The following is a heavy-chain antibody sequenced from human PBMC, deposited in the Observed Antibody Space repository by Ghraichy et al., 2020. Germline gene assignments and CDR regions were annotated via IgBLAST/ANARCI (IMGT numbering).Heavy chain of an antibody. Sequence: GGSLRLSCVASGFSFSNYAMSWVRQAPGKGLEWVSYVSGSGITTYYADSVKGRFSISRDNSRNTLYLHMSSQRAEDTALYYCVKEYDRGSMDVWGQGTTVTVSS. CDR2: VSGSGITT. D-gene: IGHD1-26*01. J-gene: IGHJ6*02. CDR3: VKEYDRGSMDV. V-gene: IGHV3-23*01. CDR1: GFSFSNYA.